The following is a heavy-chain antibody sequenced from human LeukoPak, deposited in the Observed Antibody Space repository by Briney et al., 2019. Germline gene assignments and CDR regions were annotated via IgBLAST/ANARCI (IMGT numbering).Heavy chain of an antibody. Sequence: GGSLRLSCTASGFTFSYYWMHWVRQAPGKGLVWVSRINHDGSSTTYADSVKGRFTISRDNAKNTLYLQTNSLTDEDTAVYYCARAPYTTGRGYYFDYWGQGTLVTVSS. J-gene: IGHJ4*02. CDR2: INHDGSST. CDR3: ARAPYTTGRGYYFDY. CDR1: GFTFSYYW. D-gene: IGHD2/OR15-2a*01. V-gene: IGHV3-74*01.